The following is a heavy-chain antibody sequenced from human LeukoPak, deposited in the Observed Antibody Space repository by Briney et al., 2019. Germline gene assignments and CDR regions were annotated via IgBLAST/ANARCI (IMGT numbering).Heavy chain of an antibody. V-gene: IGHV3-21*01. CDR2: ISSSSSYI. D-gene: IGHD2-21*02. CDR1: GFTFSSYS. CDR3: ARDLGVYCGGDCPLDY. Sequence: PGGSLRLSCAASGFTFSSYSMNWVRQAPGKGLEWVSSISSSSSYIYYADSVKGRFTISRDNAKNSLYLQMSSLRAEDTAVYYCARDLGVYCGGDCPLDYWGQGTLVTVSS. J-gene: IGHJ4*02.